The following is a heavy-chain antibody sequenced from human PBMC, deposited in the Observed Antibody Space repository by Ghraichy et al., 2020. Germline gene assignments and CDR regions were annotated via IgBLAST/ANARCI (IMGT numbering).Heavy chain of an antibody. D-gene: IGHD3-10*01. V-gene: IGHV3-30*02. CDR2: IRYDGSNK. CDR3: AKGPDYGSGTAG. J-gene: IGHJ4*02. Sequence: GSLRLSCAASGFTFSSYGMHWVRQAPGKGLEWVAFIRYDGSNKYYADSVKGRFTISRDNSKNTLYLQMNSLRAEDTAVYYCAKGPDYGSGTAGWGQGTLVTVSS. CDR1: GFTFSSYG.